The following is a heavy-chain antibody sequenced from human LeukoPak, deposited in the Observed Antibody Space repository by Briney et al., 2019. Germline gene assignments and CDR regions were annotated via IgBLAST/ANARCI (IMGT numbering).Heavy chain of an antibody. Sequence: GGSLRLSCAASGFTFSSYSMNWVRQAPGKGLEWVSSISSSSSYIYYADSVKGRFTISRHNAKNSLYLQMNSVRAEDTAVYYCAIYYSSSWYWFDPWGQGTLVTVSS. CDR3: AIYYSSSWYWFDP. V-gene: IGHV3-21*04. J-gene: IGHJ5*02. CDR1: GFTFSSYS. D-gene: IGHD6-13*01. CDR2: ISSSSSYI.